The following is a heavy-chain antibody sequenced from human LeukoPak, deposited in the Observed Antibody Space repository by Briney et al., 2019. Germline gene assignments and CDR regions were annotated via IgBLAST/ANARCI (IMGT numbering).Heavy chain of an antibody. CDR1: GFTFSDYY. D-gene: IGHD2-2*01. V-gene: IGHV3-11*01. CDR3: ARDSVVPAAQYYYYGMDV. Sequence: GGSLRLSCAASGFTFSDYYMSWIRQAPGKGLEWVSYIISSGSTIYYADSVKGRFTISRDNAKNSLYLQMNSLRAEDTAVYYCARDSVVPAAQYYYYGMDVWGQGTTVTVSS. CDR2: IISSGSTI. J-gene: IGHJ6*02.